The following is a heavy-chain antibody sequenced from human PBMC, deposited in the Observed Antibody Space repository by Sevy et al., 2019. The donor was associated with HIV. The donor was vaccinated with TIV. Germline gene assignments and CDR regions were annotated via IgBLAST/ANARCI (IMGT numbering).Heavy chain of an antibody. Sequence: GGSLRLSCAASGLTVSNAWMNWVRQAPGKGLEWVGRIKSKIDGGTRDLAAPVKGRVSISRDASRNTVSLEISSLKIEDTGMYYCAAGLGKSDFDSWGQGTLVTVSS. J-gene: IGHJ5*01. CDR2: IKSKIDGGTR. V-gene: IGHV3-15*01. CDR1: GLTVSNAW. D-gene: IGHD3-9*01. CDR3: AAGLGKSDFDS.